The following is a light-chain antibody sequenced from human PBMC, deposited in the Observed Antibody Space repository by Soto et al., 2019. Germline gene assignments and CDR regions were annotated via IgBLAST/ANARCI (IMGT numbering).Light chain of an antibody. Sequence: QSALTQPTSVSGSPGQSITISCTGTSSDVAAFNSVSWYQQLPNKAPKLIIYSVTFRSSGVSDRFSASKSDNTASLTISGLRTEDEADYYCSSSTSSSTYVFGTGTKLTVL. CDR1: SSDVAAFNS. CDR3: SSSTSSSTYV. CDR2: SVT. V-gene: IGLV2-14*03. J-gene: IGLJ1*01.